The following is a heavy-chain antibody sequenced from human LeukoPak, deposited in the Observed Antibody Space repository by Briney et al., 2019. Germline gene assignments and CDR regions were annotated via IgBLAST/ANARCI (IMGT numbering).Heavy chain of an antibody. J-gene: IGHJ4*02. CDR1: GGSVSGYY. CDR2: IHSSGST. Sequence: PSETLSLTCTVSGGSVSGYYWSWIRQSAGEGLEWIGRIHSSGSTNYHPSLRGRVTMSVDTSKNQISLRLRSVTAAGTAIYYCARLTGNYFYFAYWGQGTLVTVSS. V-gene: IGHV4-4*07. D-gene: IGHD7-27*01. CDR3: ARLTGNYFYFAY.